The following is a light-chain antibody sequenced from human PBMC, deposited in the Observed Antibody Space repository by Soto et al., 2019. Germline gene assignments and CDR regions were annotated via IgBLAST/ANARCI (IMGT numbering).Light chain of an antibody. V-gene: IGLV1-44*01. J-gene: IGLJ2*01. Sequence: QSVLTQPPSASGTPGQRVTISCSGSSSNIGSHSVNLYQQLPGTAPKLLIYSNNQRPSGVPDRFSGSKSGTSVSLAISGLQSEDEGDYYCAAWDDSLNSVVLGGGTKVTVL. CDR2: SNN. CDR1: SSNIGSHS. CDR3: AAWDDSLNSVV.